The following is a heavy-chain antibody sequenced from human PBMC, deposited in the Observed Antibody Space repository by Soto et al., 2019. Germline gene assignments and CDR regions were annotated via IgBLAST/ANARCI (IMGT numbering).Heavy chain of an antibody. CDR2: ISNTARTI. D-gene: IGHD1-1*01. CDR3: ARDGSRGYDMDV. CDR1: GFDFSNYD. Sequence: EVQVVESGGGLIQPGGSLRLSCAGSGFDFSNYDMDWVRQAPGKGLEWISYISNTARTIFYADSVKGRFTISRDNARNSLFLQMNSLRGEDTAVYYCARDGSRGYDMDVWGQGTTVTVSS. V-gene: IGHV3-48*01. J-gene: IGHJ6*02.